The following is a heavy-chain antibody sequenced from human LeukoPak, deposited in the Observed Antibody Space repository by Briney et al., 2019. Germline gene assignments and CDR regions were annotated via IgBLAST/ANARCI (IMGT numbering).Heavy chain of an antibody. CDR3: AKGSMIVATSPFDI. Sequence: GGSLRLSCAASGFTFSGYGMYWVRQAPGKGLEWVAFIRYDGSDKYHADSVKGRFTISRDNSKNTLDLQMNSLRAEDTAVYYYAKGSMIVATSPFDIWGQGTMVTVSS. J-gene: IGHJ3*02. CDR1: GFTFSGYG. V-gene: IGHV3-30*02. CDR2: IRYDGSDK. D-gene: IGHD3-22*01.